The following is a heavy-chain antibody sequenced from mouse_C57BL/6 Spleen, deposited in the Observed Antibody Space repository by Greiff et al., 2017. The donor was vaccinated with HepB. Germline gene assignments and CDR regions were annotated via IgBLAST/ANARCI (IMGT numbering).Heavy chain of an antibody. CDR3: ARDRDSSGYRAMDY. V-gene: IGHV5-16*01. D-gene: IGHD3-2*02. CDR1: GFTFSDYY. Sequence: EVQLVESEGGLVQPGSSMKLSCTASGFTFSDYYMAWVRQVPEKGLEWVANINYDGSSTYYLDSLKSRFIISRDNAKNILYLQMSSLKSEDTATYYCARDRDSSGYRAMDYWGQGTSVTVSS. CDR2: INYDGSST. J-gene: IGHJ4*01.